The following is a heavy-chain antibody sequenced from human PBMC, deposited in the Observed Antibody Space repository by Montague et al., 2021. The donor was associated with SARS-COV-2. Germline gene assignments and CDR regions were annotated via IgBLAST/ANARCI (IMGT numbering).Heavy chain of an antibody. V-gene: IGHV4-34*01. CDR2: INHRGYI. J-gene: IGHJ4*02. CDR3: ASAPRNSFGYWAY. D-gene: IGHD3-22*01. CDR1: GGSFSNFY. Sequence: LRLSCAVYGGSFSNFYWRLIRQPPGKGLEWIGEINHRGYIDYNXSLESLVNITVDTSKNQFSLKVDSVTAADTAVYYCASAPRNSFGYWAYWGQGTLLTVSS.